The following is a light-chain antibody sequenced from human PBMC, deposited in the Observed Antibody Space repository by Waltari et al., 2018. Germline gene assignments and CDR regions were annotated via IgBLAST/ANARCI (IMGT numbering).Light chain of an antibody. CDR3: QAWDSGTYYV. J-gene: IGLJ1*01. V-gene: IGLV3-1*01. Sequence: ELTQPPSLSVSPGQTATITCSGDKLGDKYASWYQQKPGRSPVLVIYQDVKRPSGIPERFSGANLGDTATLTITETQSLDEADYYCQAWDSGTYYVFGSGTKVTVL. CDR2: QDV. CDR1: KLGDKY.